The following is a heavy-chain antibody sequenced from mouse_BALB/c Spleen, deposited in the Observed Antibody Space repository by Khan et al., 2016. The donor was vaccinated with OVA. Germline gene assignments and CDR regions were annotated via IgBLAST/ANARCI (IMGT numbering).Heavy chain of an antibody. V-gene: IGHV2-3*01. J-gene: IGHJ4*01. CDR3: AKETWGNFVAMDY. Sequence: VKLEESGPGLVAPSQSLSITCTVSGFSLTSNGVSWVRQPPGKGLEWLGVIWGDRSTNYHSVLKSRLSISKDDSKSQVFLKVNSLHIDDTATYYCAKETWGNFVAMDYWGQGTSVTVSS. CDR2: IWGDRST. CDR1: GFSLTSNG. D-gene: IGHD2-1*01.